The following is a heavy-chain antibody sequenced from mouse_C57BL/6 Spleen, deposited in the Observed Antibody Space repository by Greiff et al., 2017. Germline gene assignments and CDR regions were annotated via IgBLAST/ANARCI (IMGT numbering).Heavy chain of an antibody. Sequence: VQLQQSGAELVRPGASVKLSCTASGFNIKDDYMHWVKQRPEQGLEWIGWIYPENGDTEYASKFQGKATITADTSSNTAYLQLSSLTSEDTAVYYCTRGYYALVYFDYWGQGTTLTVSS. D-gene: IGHD2-3*01. V-gene: IGHV14-4*01. J-gene: IGHJ2*01. CDR1: GFNIKDDY. CDR2: IYPENGDT. CDR3: TRGYYALVYFDY.